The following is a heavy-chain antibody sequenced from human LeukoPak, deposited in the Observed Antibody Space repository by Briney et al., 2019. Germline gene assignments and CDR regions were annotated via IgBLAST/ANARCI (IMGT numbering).Heavy chain of an antibody. CDR2: ISYDGSNR. J-gene: IGHJ5*02. CDR1: GFTFSSYG. D-gene: IGHD1-26*01. Sequence: GGSLRLSCAASGFTFSSYGMHWVRQAPGKGLEWVAVISYDGSNRYYADSVKGRFTISRDNSKNTLYLQMNSLRAEDTAVYYCAKVGGATYNWFDPWGQGTLVTVSS. CDR3: AKVGGATYNWFDP. V-gene: IGHV3-30*18.